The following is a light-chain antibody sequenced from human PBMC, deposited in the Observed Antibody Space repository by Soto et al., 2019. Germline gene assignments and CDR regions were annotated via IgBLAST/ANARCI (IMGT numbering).Light chain of an antibody. CDR1: SSDVGNYPL. Sequence: QSALTQPASVSGSPGQSITISCSGTSSDVGNYPLVSWYQQHPGKAPKLVIYEGNKRPSGVSNRFSGSKSCYTASLTISGFQADDESDYYCSAYAGTRVLFGGVTKLTFL. J-gene: IGLJ2*01. CDR3: SAYAGTRVL. V-gene: IGLV2-23*01. CDR2: EGN.